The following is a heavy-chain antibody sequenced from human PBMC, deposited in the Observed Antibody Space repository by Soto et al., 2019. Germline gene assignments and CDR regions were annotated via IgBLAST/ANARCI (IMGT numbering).Heavy chain of an antibody. D-gene: IGHD6-13*01. CDR2: INPNSGGT. Sequence: ASVKVSCKASGYTFTGYYMHWVRQAPGQGLEWMGWINPNSGGTNYAQKFQGWVTMTRDTSISTAYMELSRLRSDDTAVYYCARDARLGSSSWSEPEEPPYYYYGMDVWGQGTTVTVS. CDR1: GYTFTGYY. CDR3: ARDARLGSSSWSEPEEPPYYYYGMDV. V-gene: IGHV1-2*04. J-gene: IGHJ6*02.